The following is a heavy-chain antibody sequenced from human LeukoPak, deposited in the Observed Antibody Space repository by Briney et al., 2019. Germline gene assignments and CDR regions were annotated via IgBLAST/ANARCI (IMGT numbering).Heavy chain of an antibody. CDR2: ISGSGTTM. CDR3: AKGHTYGMI. V-gene: IGHV3-11*01. Sequence: GWSLRLSCAASGFTFSDYYMSWIRQTPGKGPEWVSYISGSGTTMEYAKSVKGRFTISRDNAKDSLYLQMNSLEAEDTAVYYCAKGHTYGMIWGQGTLVSVSS. D-gene: IGHD2-8*01. CDR1: GFTFSDYY. J-gene: IGHJ4*02.